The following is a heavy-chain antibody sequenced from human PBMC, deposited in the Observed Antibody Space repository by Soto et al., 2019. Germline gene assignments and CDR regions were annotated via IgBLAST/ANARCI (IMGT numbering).Heavy chain of an antibody. V-gene: IGHV1-46*01. J-gene: IGHJ6*02. CDR1: GYTFTSYY. CDR2: INPSGGST. Sequence: ASVKVSCKASGYTFTSYYMHWVRQAPGQGLEWMGIINPSGGSTSYAQKFQGRVTMTRDTSTSTVYMELSSLRSEDTAVYYCARRADGRAYYYYYDIDVWRQGTTVTVS. CDR3: ARRADGRAYYYYYDIDV.